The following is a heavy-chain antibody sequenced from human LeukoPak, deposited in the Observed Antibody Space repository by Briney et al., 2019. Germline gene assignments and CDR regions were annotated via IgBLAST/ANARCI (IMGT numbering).Heavy chain of an antibody. CDR2: IWYDGNNK. Sequence: GGSLRLSCAASGFTFTNYGMHWVRQAPGKGLEGVAFIWYDGNNKYYADSVKGRFTISRDNSKNTLYLQMNSLRAEDTAVYYCAKGQRQPGISGYWGQGTLVTVSS. D-gene: IGHD7-27*01. V-gene: IGHV3-30*02. J-gene: IGHJ4*02. CDR1: GFTFTNYG. CDR3: AKGQRQPGISGY.